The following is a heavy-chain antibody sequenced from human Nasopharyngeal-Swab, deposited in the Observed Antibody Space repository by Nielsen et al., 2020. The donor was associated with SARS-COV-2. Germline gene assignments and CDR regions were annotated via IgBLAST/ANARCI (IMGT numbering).Heavy chain of an antibody. CDR2: ISHGSGST. D-gene: IGHD5-18*01. J-gene: IGHJ3*02. V-gene: IGHV3-23*01. Sequence: WIRQPPGKGLEWVSTISHGSGSTYYADSVKGRFTISRDNSKNTLYLQMNSLRAEDTAVYYCARDLTPMVIIYAFDMWGQGTMVTVSS. CDR3: ARDLTPMVIIYAFDM.